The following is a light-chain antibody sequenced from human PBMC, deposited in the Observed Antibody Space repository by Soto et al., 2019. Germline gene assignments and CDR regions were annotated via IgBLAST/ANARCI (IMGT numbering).Light chain of an antibody. J-gene: IGKJ1*01. CDR3: QQYNNWPPMA. CDR1: QSVSSN. V-gene: IGKV3-15*01. Sequence: EIVMTQSPATLSVSPGERATLSCRASQSVSSNLAWYQQKPGQAPRLLIYGASTRATGIPASFSGSGSGTESTLTISILQSEDFAVYYCQQYNNWPPMAFGQGTKVEIK. CDR2: GAS.